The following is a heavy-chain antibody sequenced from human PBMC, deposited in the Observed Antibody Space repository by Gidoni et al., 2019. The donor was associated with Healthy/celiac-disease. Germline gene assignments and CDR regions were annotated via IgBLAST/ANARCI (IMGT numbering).Heavy chain of an antibody. J-gene: IGHJ4*02. CDR3: AKDTQYQLLSIDY. CDR2: ISWNSGSI. V-gene: IGHV3-9*01. D-gene: IGHD2-2*01. CDR1: GFTFADSA. Sequence: EVQLVESGGGLVQPGRSLRLSCAASGFTFADSAMHWVRPAQGKGLGWVSGISWNSGSIGYADSVKGRFTSSRDNAKNSLYLQMNSLRAEDTALYYCAKDTQYQLLSIDYWGQGTLVTVSS.